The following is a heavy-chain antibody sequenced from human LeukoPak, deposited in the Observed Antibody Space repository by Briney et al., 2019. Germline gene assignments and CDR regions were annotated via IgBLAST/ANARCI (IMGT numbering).Heavy chain of an antibody. CDR3: ARERGQWHAFDI. D-gene: IGHD6-19*01. Sequence: NPGGSLRLSCAASGFTFSSYSMNWVRQAPGKGLEWVSSISSSSSYIYYADSVKGRFTISRDNAKNSLYLQMNSLRAEDTAVYFCARERGQWHAFDIWGQGTMVTVSS. V-gene: IGHV3-21*01. CDR1: GFTFSSYS. CDR2: ISSSSSYI. J-gene: IGHJ3*02.